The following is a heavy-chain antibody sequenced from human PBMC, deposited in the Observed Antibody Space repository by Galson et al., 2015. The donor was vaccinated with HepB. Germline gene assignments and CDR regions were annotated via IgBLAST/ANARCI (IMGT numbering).Heavy chain of an antibody. CDR1: GFAFSDCA. J-gene: IGHJ4*02. Sequence: SLRLSCAASGFAFSDCAMNWVRQAPGKGLEWVSSISGSSTYMLYADSVKGRFTISRDNAKNSLYLQMNSLGAEDTAVYFCARGPSQLWSYFDYWGQGTLVTVSP. V-gene: IGHV3-21*06. D-gene: IGHD1-1*01. CDR3: ARGPSQLWSYFDY. CDR2: ISGSSTYM.